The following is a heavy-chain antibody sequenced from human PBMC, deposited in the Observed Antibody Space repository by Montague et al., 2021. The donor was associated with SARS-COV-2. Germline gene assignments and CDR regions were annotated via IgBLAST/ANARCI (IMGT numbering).Heavy chain of an antibody. D-gene: IGHD1-26*01. CDR1: GFTFSSYA. V-gene: IGHV3-23*03. CDR2: LYGGGHDA. J-gene: IGHJ4*02. CDR3: AKMPYSGTYYFDY. Sequence: SLRLSCAASGFTFSSYALSWVRQAPGKGLEWVSLLYGGGHDAYYADSVKGRFTISRDNSKSTLYLQMDSLRAEDTAVYYCAKMPYSGTYYFDYWGQGTLVTVSA.